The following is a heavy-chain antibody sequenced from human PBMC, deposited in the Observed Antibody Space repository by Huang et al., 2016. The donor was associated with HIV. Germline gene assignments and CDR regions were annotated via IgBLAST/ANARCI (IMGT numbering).Heavy chain of an antibody. V-gene: IGHV1-69*01. Sequence: QVQLVQSGAEVKKPGSSVKVSCKASGGSFRNFAIGWVRQAPGQGLEGMGGSSPTLGTANYAKKCQGRVTIIADESTSTAYMELSSLRSEDTAVYYCATVDYYDTSGPQRGYFDNWGQGTLVTVSS. CDR2: SSPTLGTA. CDR1: GGSFRNFA. D-gene: IGHD3-22*01. CDR3: ATVDYYDTSGPQRGYFDN. J-gene: IGHJ4*02.